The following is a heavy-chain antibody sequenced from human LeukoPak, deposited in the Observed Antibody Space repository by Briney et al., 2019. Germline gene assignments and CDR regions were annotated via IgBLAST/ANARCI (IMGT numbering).Heavy chain of an antibody. V-gene: IGHV3-9*01. CDR3: ANGDDAFDI. CDR1: GFTFDDYA. D-gene: IGHD7-27*01. CDR2: ISWNSGSI. J-gene: IGHJ3*02. Sequence: PGGSLRLSCAASGFTFDDYAMHWVRQAPGKGLEWVSGISWNSGSIGYADSVKGRVTISRDNAKNSLYLQMNSLRAEDTAVYYCANGDDAFDIWGQGTMVTVSS.